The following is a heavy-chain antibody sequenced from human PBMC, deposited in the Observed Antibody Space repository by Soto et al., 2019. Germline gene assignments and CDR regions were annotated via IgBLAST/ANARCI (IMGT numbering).Heavy chain of an antibody. Sequence: ASVKVSCKASGYTFTSYGISWVRQAPGQGLEWMGWVSAYNGNTKYAQKLQGRVTMTTDTSTSTAYMELRSLRSDDTAVYYCARVGLTGYYGMDVWGQVTTVPVSS. D-gene: IGHD3-9*01. V-gene: IGHV1-18*04. CDR2: VSAYNGNT. J-gene: IGHJ6*02. CDR3: ARVGLTGYYGMDV. CDR1: GYTFTSYG.